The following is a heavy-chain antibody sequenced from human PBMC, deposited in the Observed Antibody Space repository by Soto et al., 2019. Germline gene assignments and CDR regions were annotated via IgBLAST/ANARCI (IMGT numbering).Heavy chain of an antibody. V-gene: IGHV2-5*02. Sequence: QITLKESGPPLVKPTQTLTLSCTFSGFSLSTSGVGVGWIRQPPGKALEWLALIYWDDDKRYSPSLKSRLTITKDTPKNQVVLRMTKMDPVDTATYYCAHRRGYSYGNPFDYWGQGTLVTVSS. D-gene: IGHD5-18*01. CDR3: AHRRGYSYGNPFDY. J-gene: IGHJ4*02. CDR2: IYWDDDK. CDR1: GFSLSTSGVG.